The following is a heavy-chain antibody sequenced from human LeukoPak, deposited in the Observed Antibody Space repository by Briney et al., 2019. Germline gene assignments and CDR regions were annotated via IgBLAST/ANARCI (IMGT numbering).Heavy chain of an antibody. J-gene: IGHJ4*02. D-gene: IGHD3-16*02. CDR3: ARGPGWMITFGGVIATGGFDY. Sequence: GASVKVSCKASGYTFTSYGISWVRQAPGQGLEWMGWISAYGGNTDYAQKLQGRVTMTTDTSTSTAYMELRSLRSDDTAVYYCARGPGWMITFGGVIATGGFDYWGQGTLVTVSS. CDR2: ISAYGGNT. CDR1: GYTFTSYG. V-gene: IGHV1-18*01.